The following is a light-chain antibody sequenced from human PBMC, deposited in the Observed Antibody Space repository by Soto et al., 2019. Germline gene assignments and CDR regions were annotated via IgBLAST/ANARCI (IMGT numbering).Light chain of an antibody. CDR2: LGS. CDR3: MQSLQNPYT. CDR1: QSLLHSNGYNY. V-gene: IGKV2-28*01. Sequence: IVMTQSPLSLPVTPGEPASISCRSSQSLLHSNGYNYLDWYLQKPGQSPQLLICLGSNRASGVPDRFSGSGSGTDFTLKISRVEAEDVGVYYCMQSLQNPYTFGQGTKLEIK. J-gene: IGKJ2*01.